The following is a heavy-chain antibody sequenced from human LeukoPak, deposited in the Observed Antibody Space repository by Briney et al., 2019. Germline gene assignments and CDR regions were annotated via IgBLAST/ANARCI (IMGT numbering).Heavy chain of an antibody. Sequence: SETLSLTCTVSGGSISSYYWSWIRQPPGKGLEWIGYIYTSGSTNYNPSLKSRVTISVDTSKNQFSLKLRSVTAADTAVYYCARLQAAAGHQPFDYWGQGTLVTVSS. CDR3: ARLQAAAGHQPFDY. CDR2: IYTSGST. D-gene: IGHD6-13*01. CDR1: GGSISSYY. V-gene: IGHV4-4*09. J-gene: IGHJ4*02.